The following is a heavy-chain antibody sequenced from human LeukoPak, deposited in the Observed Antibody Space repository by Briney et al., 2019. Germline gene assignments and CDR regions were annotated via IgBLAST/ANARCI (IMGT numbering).Heavy chain of an antibody. D-gene: IGHD6-13*01. CDR3: ARSKGGGIAAAGFDY. Sequence: SETLSLTCTVSGGSISSSSYCWGWIRQPPGKGLEWIGSIYYSGSTYYNPSLKSRVTISVDTSKNQFSLKLSSVTAADTAVYYCARSKGGGIAAAGFDYWGQGTLVTVSS. J-gene: IGHJ4*02. CDR1: GGSISSSSYC. CDR2: IYYSGST. V-gene: IGHV4-39*01.